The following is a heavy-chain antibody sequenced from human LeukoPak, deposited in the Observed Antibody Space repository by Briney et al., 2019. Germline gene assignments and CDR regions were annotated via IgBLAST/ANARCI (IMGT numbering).Heavy chain of an antibody. D-gene: IGHD1-26*01. Sequence: SETLSLTCTASGGSISSYYWSWIRQPPGKGLEWIGYIYYSGSTNYNPSLKSRVTISVDTSKNQFSLKLSSVTAADTAVYYCARVAGDWANWFDPWGQGTLVTVSS. CDR1: GGSISSYY. V-gene: IGHV4-59*01. CDR3: ARVAGDWANWFDP. CDR2: IYYSGST. J-gene: IGHJ5*02.